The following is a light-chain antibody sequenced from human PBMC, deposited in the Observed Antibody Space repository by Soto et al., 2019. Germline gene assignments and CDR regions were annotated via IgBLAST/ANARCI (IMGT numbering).Light chain of an antibody. Sequence: DIQMTQSPSALSGSVGDRVTITCRASRNIETWLAWYQQAPGKAPKLLIYDASTLKTGVPSRFSGSGSGTEFTLTIGSLQPDDYATYYCQQYNSEPWTFGQGTKVEI. CDR2: DAS. CDR1: RNIETW. V-gene: IGKV1-5*01. J-gene: IGKJ1*01. CDR3: QQYNSEPWT.